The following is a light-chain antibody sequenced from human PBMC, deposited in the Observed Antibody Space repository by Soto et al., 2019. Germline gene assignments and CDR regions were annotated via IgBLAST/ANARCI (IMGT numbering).Light chain of an antibody. CDR1: QSVSSSY. J-gene: IGKJ5*01. CDR3: QQYGSSIT. CDR2: GAS. Sequence: EIVLTQSPGTLSLSPGERATISCRASQSVSSSYLAWYQQKPGQAPRLLIYGASSRATGIPDRFSGSGSGTDITLTISRLEPEDFAVYYCQQYGSSITFGQGTRLEIK. V-gene: IGKV3-20*01.